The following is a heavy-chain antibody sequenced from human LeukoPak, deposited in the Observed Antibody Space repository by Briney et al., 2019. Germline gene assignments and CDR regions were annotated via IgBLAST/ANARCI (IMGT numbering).Heavy chain of an antibody. CDR1: GFTFSSYA. CDR2: ISYDGSNK. Sequence: GGSLRLSCAASGFTFSSYAMHWVRQAPGKGLEWVAVISYDGSNKYYADSVKGRFTISRDNSKNTLYLQMNSLRAEDTAVYYCARGRVGYRTTVTTKGPFDYWGQETLVTVSS. V-gene: IGHV3-30-3*01. D-gene: IGHD4-17*01. CDR3: ARGRVGYRTTVTTKGPFDY. J-gene: IGHJ4*02.